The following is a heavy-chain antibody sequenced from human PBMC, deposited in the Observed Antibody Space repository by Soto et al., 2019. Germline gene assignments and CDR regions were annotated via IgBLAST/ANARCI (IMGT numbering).Heavy chain of an antibody. CDR1: GGSISSGGYY. Sequence: VQLQESGPGLVKPSQTLSLTCTVSGGSISSGGYYWSWIRQHPGKGLEWIGYIYYSGRTYYNPSLKSRVTIAVDTSKNQFSLKLSSVTAADTAVYYCARDSKDSGYDHWGQGTLVTVSS. V-gene: IGHV4-31*03. CDR3: ARDSKDSGYDH. D-gene: IGHD5-12*01. CDR2: IYYSGRT. J-gene: IGHJ5*02.